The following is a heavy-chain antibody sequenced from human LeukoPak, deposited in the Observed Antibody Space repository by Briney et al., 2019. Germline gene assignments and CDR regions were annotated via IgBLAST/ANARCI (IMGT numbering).Heavy chain of an antibody. D-gene: IGHD3-9*01. J-gene: IGHJ5*02. CDR2: FDPEDGET. V-gene: IGHV1-24*01. Sequence: PWASVKVSCKVSGYTLTELSMHWVRQAPGKGLEWMGGFDPEDGETIYAQKFQGRVTMTEDTSTDTAYMELSSLRSEDTAVYYCVRLGENGLLTGYFYPWGQGTLVTVSS. CDR3: VRLGENGLLTGYFYP. CDR1: GYTLTELS.